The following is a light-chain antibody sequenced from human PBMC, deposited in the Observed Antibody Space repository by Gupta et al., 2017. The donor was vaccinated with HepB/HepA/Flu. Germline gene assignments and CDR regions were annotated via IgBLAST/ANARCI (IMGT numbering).Light chain of an antibody. CDR1: QGVLYSSNKKNC. J-gene: IGKJ4*01. CDR2: WAS. Sequence: DIVMIQSPESLAVSLGERATINCKSSQGVLYSSNKKNCLAWYQQRPGQPPKLLVYWASTRESGVPDRFSGSGSGTDFTLTISSLQAEDVAVYYCQQYYETPLTFGGGTKVEIK. CDR3: QQYYETPLT. V-gene: IGKV4-1*01.